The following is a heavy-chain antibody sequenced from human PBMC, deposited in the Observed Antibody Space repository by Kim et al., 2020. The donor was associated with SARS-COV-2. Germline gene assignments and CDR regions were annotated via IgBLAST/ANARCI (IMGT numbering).Heavy chain of an antibody. J-gene: IGHJ5*02. D-gene: IGHD2-15*01. CDR3: ARDADDRVFGYSPDL. Sequence: ASGTVRFTISRDNSKNTVYLQMSSLRAEDTAVYYCARDADDRVFGYSPDLWGQGTLVTVSS. V-gene: IGHV3-53*01.